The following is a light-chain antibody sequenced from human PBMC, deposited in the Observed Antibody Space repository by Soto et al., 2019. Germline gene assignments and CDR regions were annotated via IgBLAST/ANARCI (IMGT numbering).Light chain of an antibody. J-gene: IGKJ1*01. V-gene: IGKV3-20*01. Sequence: EIVLTQSPATLSFSPGERATLPCRASQSVTSTYLAWYQQKPGQAPRLLIYGASSRATGIPDRFSGSGSGTDFTLTISRLEPEDFAVYYCQQFGSSPWTFGQGTKVDIK. CDR1: QSVTSTY. CDR2: GAS. CDR3: QQFGSSPWT.